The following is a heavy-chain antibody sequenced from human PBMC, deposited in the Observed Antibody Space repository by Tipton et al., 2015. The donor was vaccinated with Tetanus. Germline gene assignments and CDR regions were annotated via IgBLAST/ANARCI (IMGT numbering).Heavy chain of an antibody. J-gene: IGHJ4*02. CDR3: ARHVRDYYDSFDY. CDR2: IYYSGST. D-gene: IGHD3-22*01. CDR1: GGSISSSSYY. Sequence: LRLSCTVSGGSISSSSYYWGWIRQPPGKGLEWIGSIYYSGSTYYNPSLKSRVTISVDTSKNQFSLKLSSVTAADTAVYYCARHVRDYYDSFDYWGQGTLVTVSS. V-gene: IGHV4-39*01.